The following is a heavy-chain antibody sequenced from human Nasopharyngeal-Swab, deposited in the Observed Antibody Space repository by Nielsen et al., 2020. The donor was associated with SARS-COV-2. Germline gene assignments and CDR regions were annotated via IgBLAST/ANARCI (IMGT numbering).Heavy chain of an antibody. CDR1: GFTFSSYA. J-gene: IGHJ3*02. CDR3: ARAHSGSYFSAFDI. D-gene: IGHD1-26*01. V-gene: IGHV3-23*01. Sequence: GESLKISCAASGFTFSSYAMSWVRQAPGKGLEWVSIISGSGDTTYYADSVKGRFTISRDNSKNTLYLQMNSLRAEDTAVYYCARAHSGSYFSAFDIWGQGTMVTVSS. CDR2: ISGSGDTT.